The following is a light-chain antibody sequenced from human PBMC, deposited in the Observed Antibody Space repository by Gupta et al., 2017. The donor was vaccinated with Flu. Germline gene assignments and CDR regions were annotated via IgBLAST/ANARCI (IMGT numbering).Light chain of an antibody. CDR2: KVS. CDR3: CSYAGSSTFV. CDR1: SRDIGTHIL. Sequence: SITISCTGTSRDIGTHILVSWYQQHPGKAPKLVISKVSERPSGVSDRFSGSKSGNTASLTISGLQAEDEADYYCCSYAGSSTFVFGTGTKVTVL. J-gene: IGLJ1*01. V-gene: IGLV2-23*02.